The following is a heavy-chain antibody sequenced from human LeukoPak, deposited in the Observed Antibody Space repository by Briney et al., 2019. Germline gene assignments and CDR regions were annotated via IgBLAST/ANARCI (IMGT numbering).Heavy chain of an antibody. D-gene: IGHD6-19*01. CDR1: GGSFSGYY. J-gene: IGHJ4*02. V-gene: IGHV4-34*01. CDR2: INHSGST. CDR3: XXXGSSGWPKNFDY. Sequence: SETLSLTCAVYGGSFSGYYWSWIRQPPGKGLEWIGEINHSGSTNYNPSLKSRVTISVDTSKNQFSLKLSSVTAADTAVYYWXXXGSSGWPKNFDYWGQGTLVTVSS.